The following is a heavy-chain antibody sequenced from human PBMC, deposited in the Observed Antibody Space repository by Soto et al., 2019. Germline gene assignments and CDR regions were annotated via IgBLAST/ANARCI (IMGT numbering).Heavy chain of an antibody. CDR2: ISYDGTNR. V-gene: IGHV3-30-3*01. J-gene: IGHJ4*02. CDR3: ARESSSTVTTGGGGSAKDY. D-gene: IGHD4-17*01. CDR1: GLTFSNYA. Sequence: QVLLVESGGGVVQPGRSLRLSCAASGLTFSNYAMHWVRQAPGKGLEWVAFISYDGTNRCYPDSVKGRFTISRDNSKNTLCLQMNSLKTEDTAVYYCARESSSTVTTGGGGSAKDYWGQGTLVTVSS.